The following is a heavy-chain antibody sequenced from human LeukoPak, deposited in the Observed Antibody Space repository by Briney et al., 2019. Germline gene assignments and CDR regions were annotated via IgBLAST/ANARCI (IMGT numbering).Heavy chain of an antibody. CDR1: GYTFTGYY. D-gene: IGHD6-13*01. Sequence: GASVKVSCKASGYTFTGYYMHWVRQAPGQGLEWMGWINPNSGGTNYAQKFQGRVTMTRDTSISTAYVELSRLRSDDTAVYYCARDQQRNYYYYYMDVWGKGTTVTVSS. V-gene: IGHV1-2*02. CDR3: ARDQQRNYYYYYMDV. J-gene: IGHJ6*03. CDR2: INPNSGGT.